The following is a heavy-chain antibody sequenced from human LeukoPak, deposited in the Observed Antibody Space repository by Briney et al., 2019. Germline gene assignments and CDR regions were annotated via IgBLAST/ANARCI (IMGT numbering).Heavy chain of an antibody. CDR1: GFTFSDYY. CDR3: ARTMITFGGVIVPLGFDY. J-gene: IGHJ4*02. D-gene: IGHD3-16*02. Sequence: GGSLRLSCAASGFTFSDYYMSWIRQAPGKGLEWISYISISGSTISYADSVKGRFTISRDNAKNSLYLQMNSLRADDTAVYYCARTMITFGGVIVPLGFDYWGQGTLVTVSS. V-gene: IGHV3-11*01. CDR2: ISISGSTI.